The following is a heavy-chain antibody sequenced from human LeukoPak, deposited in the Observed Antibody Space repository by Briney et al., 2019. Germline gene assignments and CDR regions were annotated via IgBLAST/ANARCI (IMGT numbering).Heavy chain of an antibody. Sequence: SETLSLTCTVSGGSISSYYWSWIRQPPGKGPEWIGYIYYSGNTNCNPSLKSRVTMSIDTSRNQFSVNLNSVTAADAAVYYCARVGSGSLDFWGQGTLVTVSS. V-gene: IGHV4-59*01. J-gene: IGHJ4*02. CDR2: IYYSGNT. CDR3: ARVGSGSLDF. D-gene: IGHD6-19*01. CDR1: GGSISSYY.